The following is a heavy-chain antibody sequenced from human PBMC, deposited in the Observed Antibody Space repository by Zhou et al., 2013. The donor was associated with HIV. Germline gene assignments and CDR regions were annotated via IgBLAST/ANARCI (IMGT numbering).Heavy chain of an antibody. CDR1: GYTLTGFG. D-gene: IGHD4-17*01. Sequence: QVQLMQSGGEVKRPGASVKVSCKASGYTLTGFGLSWVRQAPGQGLEWVGWVSPYNENTNYAQKLQGRVTMTTDTSTTTAYMELRSLRSDDTAVYYCARNAYGDYGGLDYWGQGTLVTVSS. V-gene: IGHV1-18*01. J-gene: IGHJ4*02. CDR3: ARNAYGDYGGLDY. CDR2: VSPYNENT.